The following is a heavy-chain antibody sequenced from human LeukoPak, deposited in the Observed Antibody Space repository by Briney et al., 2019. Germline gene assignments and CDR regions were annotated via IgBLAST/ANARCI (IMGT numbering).Heavy chain of an antibody. CDR3: TRHVDSSGYYLGFDY. Sequence: GGSLRLSCAASGFTFSGSAMHWVRQASGKGLEWVGRIRSKANSYATAYAASVKGRFTISRDDSKNTAYLQMNSLKTEDTAVYYCTRHVDSSGYYLGFDYWGQGTLVTVSS. CDR1: GFTFSGSA. J-gene: IGHJ4*02. CDR2: IRSKANSYAT. D-gene: IGHD3-22*01. V-gene: IGHV3-73*01.